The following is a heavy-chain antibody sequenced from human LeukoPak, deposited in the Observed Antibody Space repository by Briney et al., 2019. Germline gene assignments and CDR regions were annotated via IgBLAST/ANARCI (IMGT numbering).Heavy chain of an antibody. CDR2: ISAYNGNT. J-gene: IGHJ5*02. CDR3: ARDDRRIAARRGGFDP. V-gene: IGHV1-18*01. Sequence: ASVKVSCKASGYTFTSYGISWVRQAPGQGLKWMGWISAYNGNTNYAQKLQGRVTMTTDTSTSTAYMELRSLRSDDTAVYYCARDDRRIAARRGGFDPWGQGTLVTVSS. D-gene: IGHD6-6*01. CDR1: GYTFTSYG.